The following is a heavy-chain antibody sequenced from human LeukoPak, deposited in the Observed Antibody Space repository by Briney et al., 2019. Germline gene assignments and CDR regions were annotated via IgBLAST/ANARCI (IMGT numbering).Heavy chain of an antibody. CDR2: IYYSGST. D-gene: IGHD2-2*01. CDR3: ARSPDCSSTSCSNWFDP. V-gene: IGHV4-31*03. CDR1: GGSISSGGYY. J-gene: IGHJ5*02. Sequence: TLSLTCTVSGGSISSGGYYWSWIRQHPGKGLEWIGYIYYSGSTYYNPSLKSRVTISVDTSKNQFSLKLSSVTAADTAVYYCARSPDCSSTSCSNWFDPWGQGTLVTVSS.